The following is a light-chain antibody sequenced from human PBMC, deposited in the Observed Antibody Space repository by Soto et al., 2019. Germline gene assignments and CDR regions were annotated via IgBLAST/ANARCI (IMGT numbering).Light chain of an antibody. Sequence: IQLTQSPSSLSASVGDRVTITCRASQGISSYLAWYQQKPGKAPKLLIYAASSLQSGVPSRFSGSGSGTDFTLTISSLQPDDFATYYCQQSYSTLGTFGQGTKVDIK. CDR3: QQSYSTLGT. CDR1: QGISSY. CDR2: AAS. V-gene: IGKV1-39*01. J-gene: IGKJ1*01.